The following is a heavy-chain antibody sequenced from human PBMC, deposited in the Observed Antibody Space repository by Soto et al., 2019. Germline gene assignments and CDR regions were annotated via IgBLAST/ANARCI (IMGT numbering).Heavy chain of an antibody. V-gene: IGHV3-33*01. CDR1: GFTFSSYG. D-gene: IGHD2-15*01. Sequence: QVQLVESGGGVVQPGRSLRLSCAASGFTFSSYGMHWVRQAPGKGLEWGAVIWYDGSNKYYADSVKGLFTISRDNSKNTQYLLMMSMSAEDTAVYSCYCDGYCTGGSCYSVQVFDSWGQGTLVTVSS. CDR2: IWYDGSNK. J-gene: IGHJ4*02. CDR3: YCDGYCTGGSCYSVQVFDS.